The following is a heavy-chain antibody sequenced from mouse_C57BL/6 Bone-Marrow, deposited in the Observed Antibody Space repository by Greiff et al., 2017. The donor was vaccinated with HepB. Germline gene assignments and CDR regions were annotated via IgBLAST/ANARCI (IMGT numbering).Heavy chain of an antibody. D-gene: IGHD2-4*01. CDR3: ARLDIRGLRRGFAY. V-gene: IGHV1-26*01. Sequence: EVKLQQSGPELVKPGASVKISCKASGYTFTDYYMNWVKQSHGKSLEWIGDINPNNGGTSYNQKFKGKATLTVDKSSSTAYMELRSLTSEDSAVYYCARLDIRGLRRGFAYWGQGTLVTVSA. CDR2: INPNNGGT. CDR1: GYTFTDYY. J-gene: IGHJ3*01.